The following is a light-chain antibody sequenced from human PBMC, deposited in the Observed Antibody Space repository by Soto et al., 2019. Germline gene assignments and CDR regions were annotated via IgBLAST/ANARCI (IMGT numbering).Light chain of an antibody. CDR1: QSISGS. Sequence: DIQMTQSPSTLSASVGDRVTITCRASQSISGSLAWYQQKPGKAPNLLIYAASNLKSGAPSRFSGSGSGTEYTLTISSLQPDDSARYYCQQYNGYWTFGQGTRVEIK. CDR2: AAS. CDR3: QQYNGYWT. V-gene: IGKV1-5*03. J-gene: IGKJ1*01.